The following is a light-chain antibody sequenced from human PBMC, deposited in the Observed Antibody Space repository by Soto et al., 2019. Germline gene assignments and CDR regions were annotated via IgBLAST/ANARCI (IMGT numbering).Light chain of an antibody. V-gene: IGLV2-14*01. J-gene: IGLJ2*01. Sequence: QSALTQPASVSGSPGQSITISCTGTSSDVGGYNYVSWYQQHPGKAPKLMIYDVSNRPSGVSNRFSGSKSGNTASLTIPGLQAEDEADYYCSSYTSSSTLEVVFGGGTKVTVL. CDR3: SSYTSSSTLEVV. CDR1: SSDVGGYNY. CDR2: DVS.